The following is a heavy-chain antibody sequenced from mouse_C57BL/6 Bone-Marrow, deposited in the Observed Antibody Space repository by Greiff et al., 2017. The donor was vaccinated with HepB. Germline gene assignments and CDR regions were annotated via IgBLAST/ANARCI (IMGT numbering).Heavy chain of an antibody. CDR2: IDPNSGGT. J-gene: IGHJ1*03. V-gene: IGHV1-72*01. Sequence: QVQLQQPGAELVKPGASVKLSCKASGYTFTSYWMHWVKHRPGRGLEWIGRIDPNSGGTKYNEKSKSKATLTVDKPSSTAYMQLSSLTSEDSAVYYCATTVVPLSYWYFDVWGTGTTVTVSS. CDR1: GYTFTSYW. CDR3: ATTVVPLSYWYFDV. D-gene: IGHD1-1*01.